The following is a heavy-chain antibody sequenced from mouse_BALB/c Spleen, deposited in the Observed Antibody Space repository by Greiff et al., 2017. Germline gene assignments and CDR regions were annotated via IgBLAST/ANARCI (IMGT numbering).Heavy chain of an antibody. Sequence: EVKLVESGGDLVKPGGSLKLSCAASGFTFSSYGMSWVRQTPDKRLEWVATISSGGSYTYYPDSVKGRFTISRDNAKNTLYLQMSSLKSEDTAMYYCARQVPPWFAYWGQGTLVTVSA. CDR2: ISSGGSYT. CDR1: GFTFSSYG. V-gene: IGHV5-6*01. CDR3: ARQVPPWFAY. J-gene: IGHJ3*01.